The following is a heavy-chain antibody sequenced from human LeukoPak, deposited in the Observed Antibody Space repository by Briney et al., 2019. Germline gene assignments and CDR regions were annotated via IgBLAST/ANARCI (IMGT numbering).Heavy chain of an antibody. CDR1: GGSISTTTNS. CDR3: ARQTGSGLFTLP. V-gene: IGHV4-39*01. CDR2: IYYGGSP. Sequence: SETLSLTCNVSGGSISTTTNSWGWAWIRQRPTKGLEWIGSIYYGGSPYYTSSLKSRVTISVDTSKNQFSLKLTSVTAADTAVYYCARQTGSGLFTLPGGQGTLVTVSS. D-gene: IGHD3-10*01. J-gene: IGHJ4*02.